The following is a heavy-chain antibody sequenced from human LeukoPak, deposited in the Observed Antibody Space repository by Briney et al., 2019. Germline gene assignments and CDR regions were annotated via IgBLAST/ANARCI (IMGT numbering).Heavy chain of an antibody. J-gene: IGHJ3*01. CDR3: AREVGSGSYLAHAFDL. CDR2: IYIGGDT. CDR1: AFSLSRNF. D-gene: IGHD1-26*01. Sequence: GGSRRLSCAASAFSLSRNFMGWVRQAPGKGLEWVSLIYIGGDTYYADSVKGRYTISRDNSKNTIYLQMNSLRVEDTAVYYCAREVGSGSYLAHAFDLWGQGTMVTVSS. V-gene: IGHV3-53*01.